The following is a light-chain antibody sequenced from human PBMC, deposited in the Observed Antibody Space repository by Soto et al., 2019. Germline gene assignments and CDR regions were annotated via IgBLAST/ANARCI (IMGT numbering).Light chain of an antibody. CDR1: QSVSSN. CDR3: QQYHNWWT. V-gene: IGKV3-15*01. CDR2: GAS. Sequence: EIVLTQSPATLSLSAGERATLSGRASQSVSSNLVWYQQKPGQAPRLLIYGASTRVTGIPARFSGSGSGTEFTLTISSLQSEDFAVYYCQQYHNWWTFGQGTKVDIK. J-gene: IGKJ1*01.